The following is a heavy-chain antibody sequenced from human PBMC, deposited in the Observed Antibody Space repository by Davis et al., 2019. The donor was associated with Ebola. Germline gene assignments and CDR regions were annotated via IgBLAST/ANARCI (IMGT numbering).Heavy chain of an antibody. J-gene: IGHJ6*02. Sequence: GESLKISCKGSGYSFTSYWIGWVRQMPGKGLEWMGIIYPGDSDTIYSPSFQGQVTISADRSISTAYLQRSSLKASDTAIYYCARVRGYTSGEDGMDVWGQGTTVTVPS. D-gene: IGHD5-18*01. V-gene: IGHV5-51*01. CDR3: ARVRGYTSGEDGMDV. CDR2: IYPGDSDT. CDR1: GYSFTSYW.